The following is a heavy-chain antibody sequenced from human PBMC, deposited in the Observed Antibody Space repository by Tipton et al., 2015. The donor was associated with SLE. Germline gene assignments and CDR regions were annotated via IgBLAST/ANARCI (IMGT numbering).Heavy chain of an antibody. D-gene: IGHD6-13*01. CDR3: ARAIAYQQLAPMDV. CDR1: GGSISSGSYC. Sequence: TLPLTCTVSGGSISSGSYCWSWIRQPAGKGLEWIGRIYTSGSTNYNPSLKSRVTISVDTSKNQFSLKLSSVTAADTAVYYCARAIAYQQLAPMDVWGKGTTVTVSS. J-gene: IGHJ6*03. V-gene: IGHV4-61*02. CDR2: IYTSGST.